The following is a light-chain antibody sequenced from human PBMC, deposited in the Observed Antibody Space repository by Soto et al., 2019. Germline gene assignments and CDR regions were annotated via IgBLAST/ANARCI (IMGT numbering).Light chain of an antibody. Sequence: QSALTQPPSVSAAPGQKVTISCYGSSSNIGSNYISWYQQIPGTAPKLLIYENNKRPSGIPDRFSGSKSGTSATLGITGLQTGDEADYHCGTWDSSLSAVVFGGGTKLTVL. V-gene: IGLV1-51*02. CDR1: SSNIGSNY. CDR2: ENN. J-gene: IGLJ2*01. CDR3: GTWDSSLSAVV.